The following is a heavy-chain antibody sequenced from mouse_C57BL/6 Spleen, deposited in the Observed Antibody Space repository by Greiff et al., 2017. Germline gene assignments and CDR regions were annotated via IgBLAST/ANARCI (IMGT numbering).Heavy chain of an antibody. D-gene: IGHD5-1-1*01. CDR2: IDPETGGT. CDR1: GYTFTDYE. CDR3: TRIPVDY. J-gene: IGHJ4*01. Sequence: VQLQESGAELVRPGASVTLSCKASGYTFTDYEMHWVKQTPVHGLEWIGAIDPETGGTAYNQKFKGKAILTADTSSSPAYMELRSLTSEDSAVYCCTRIPVDYWGQGTSVTVSS. V-gene: IGHV1-15*01.